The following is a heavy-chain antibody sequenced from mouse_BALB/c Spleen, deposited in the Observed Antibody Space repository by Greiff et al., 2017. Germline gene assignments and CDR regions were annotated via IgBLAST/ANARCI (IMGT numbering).Heavy chain of an antibody. CDR1: GFTFSSFG. CDR3: ARGGGNYGFYYAMDY. J-gene: IGHJ4*01. CDR2: ISSGSSTI. D-gene: IGHD2-1*01. V-gene: IGHV5-17*02. Sequence: EVKLMESGGGLVQPGGSRKLSCAASGFTFSSFGMHWVRQAPEKGLEWVAYISSGSSTIYYADTVKGRFTISRDNPKNTLFLQMTSLRSEDTAMYYCARGGGNYGFYYAMDYWGQGTSVTVSS.